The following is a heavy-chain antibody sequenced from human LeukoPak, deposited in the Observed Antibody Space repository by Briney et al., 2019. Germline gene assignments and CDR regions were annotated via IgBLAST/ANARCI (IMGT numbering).Heavy chain of an antibody. CDR2: IKSKTDGGTT. V-gene: IGHV3-15*01. CDR1: GFTFSNAW. Sequence: GGSLRLSCAASGFTFSNAWMSWVRQAPGKGLEWVGRIKSKTDGGTTDYAAPVKGRFTISRDDSKNTLYLQMNSLKTEDTAVYYCAKDIHGFGELSPSVDYWGQGTLVTVSS. D-gene: IGHD3-10*01. CDR3: AKDIHGFGELSPSVDY. J-gene: IGHJ4*02.